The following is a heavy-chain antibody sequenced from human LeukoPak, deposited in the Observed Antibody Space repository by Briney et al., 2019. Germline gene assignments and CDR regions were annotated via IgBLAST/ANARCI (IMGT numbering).Heavy chain of an antibody. V-gene: IGHV1-2*04. Sequence: ASVKVSCKASGYTFTGYYMHWVRQAPGQGLEWMGWINPNSGGTGYAQKFQGWVTMTRDTSISTAYMELSRLRSDDTAVYYCARTEWSGFSGVYGMDVWGQGTTVTVSS. CDR1: GYTFTGYY. CDR3: ARTEWSGFSGVYGMDV. J-gene: IGHJ6*02. D-gene: IGHD3-3*01. CDR2: INPNSGGT.